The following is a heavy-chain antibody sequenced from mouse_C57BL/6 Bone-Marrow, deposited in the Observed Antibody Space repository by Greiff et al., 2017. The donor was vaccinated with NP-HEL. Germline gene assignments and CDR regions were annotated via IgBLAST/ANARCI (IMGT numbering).Heavy chain of an antibody. D-gene: IGHD1-1*01. CDR3: TLYYYGSSNYAMDY. CDR2: IDPENGDT. J-gene: IGHJ4*01. V-gene: IGHV14-4*01. Sequence: EVQLVESGAELVRPGASVKLSCTASGFNIKDDYMHWVKQRPEQGLEWIGWIDPENGDTEYASKFQGKATITADTSSNTAYLQLSSLTSEDTAVYYCTLYYYGSSNYAMDYWGQGTSVTVSS. CDR1: GFNIKDDY.